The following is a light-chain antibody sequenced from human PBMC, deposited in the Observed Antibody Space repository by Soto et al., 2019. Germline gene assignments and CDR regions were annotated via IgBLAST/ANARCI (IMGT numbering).Light chain of an antibody. CDR1: SSDVGGYNY. CDR3: SSYTSSTSVA. Sequence: SVLTQPASVSGSPGQSITISCTGTSSDVGGYNYVSWYQQHPGKAPKLIIYAVSNRPSGVSHRFSGSKSGNTASLAISGLQAEDEAEYYCSSYTSSTSVAFGGGTKVTVL. J-gene: IGLJ2*01. V-gene: IGLV2-14*01. CDR2: AVS.